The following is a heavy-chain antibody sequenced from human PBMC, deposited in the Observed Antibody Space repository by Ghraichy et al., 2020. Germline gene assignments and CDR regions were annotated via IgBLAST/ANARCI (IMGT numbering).Heavy chain of an antibody. D-gene: IGHD3-22*01. Sequence: GGSLRPSCVASGCTFPSSWMTWVRQAPGKGLEWVANIKADGSEKRYMDSVEGRFTISRDNAKNSLYLQMNSLRAEDTAVYYCARDPYERSGYSEYGAFDIWGQGTGVAVSS. J-gene: IGHJ3*02. CDR2: IKADGSEK. V-gene: IGHV3-7*03. CDR1: GCTFPSSW. CDR3: ARDPYERSGYSEYGAFDI.